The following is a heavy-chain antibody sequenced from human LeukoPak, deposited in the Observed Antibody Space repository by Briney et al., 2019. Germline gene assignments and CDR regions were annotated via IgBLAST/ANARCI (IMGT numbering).Heavy chain of an antibody. J-gene: IGHJ3*01. V-gene: IGHV1-18*01. CDR2: ISGYNGKT. CDR1: GYTFTSYG. CDR3: AREDSGSSRVFDV. D-gene: IGHD1-26*01. Sequence: ASVKVSCKASGYTFTSYGISWVRQAPGQGLEWMGWISGYNGKTNYAQKLQGRITMTTDTPTSTVYMELRSLRSDDTAAYYCAREDSGSSRVFDVWGQGTMVTVSS.